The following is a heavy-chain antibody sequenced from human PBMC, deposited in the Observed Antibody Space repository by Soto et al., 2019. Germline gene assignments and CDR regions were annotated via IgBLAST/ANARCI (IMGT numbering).Heavy chain of an antibody. CDR2: IYFGGTA. V-gene: IGHV4-39*01. D-gene: IGHD5-18*01. J-gene: IGHJ4*02. Sequence: QLQLQESGPGLVKPSETLSLTCTISGGSISSSSYYWGWIRQPPGKGLEWIGSIYFGGTASYNPSLKRRVAISVDTSKHLSSLKLIPVAAADMALYYCARKRRNAAMAIDYWGQGALVTVAS. CDR3: ARKRRNAAMAIDY. CDR1: GGSISSSSYY.